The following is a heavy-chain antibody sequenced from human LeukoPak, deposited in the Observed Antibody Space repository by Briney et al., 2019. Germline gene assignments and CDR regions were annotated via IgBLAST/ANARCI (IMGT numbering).Heavy chain of an antibody. D-gene: IGHD6-19*01. CDR2: ISYDGSNK. V-gene: IGHV3-30*03. CDR3: ARDMVSIAVAGPGIDYYYGMDV. Sequence: PGGSLRLSCAASGFTFSSYGMHWVRQAPGKGLEWVAVISYDGSNKYYADSVKGRFTISRDNSKNTLYLQMNSLRAEDTAVYYCARDMVSIAVAGPGIDYYYGMDVWGQGTTVTVSS. CDR1: GFTFSSYG. J-gene: IGHJ6*02.